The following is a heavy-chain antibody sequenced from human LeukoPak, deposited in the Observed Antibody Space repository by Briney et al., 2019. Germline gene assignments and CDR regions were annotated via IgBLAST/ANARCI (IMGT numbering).Heavy chain of an antibody. CDR2: INHSGST. Sequence: RPSETLSLTCAVYGGSFSGYYWSWIRQPPGKGLEWIGEINHSGSTNYNPSLKSRVTISVDTSKNQFSLKLSSVTAADTAVYYCSRVWLERNFDYWGQGNLVPVSS. CDR3: SRVWLERNFDY. J-gene: IGHJ4*02. D-gene: IGHD5-12*01. V-gene: IGHV4-34*01. CDR1: GGSFSGYY.